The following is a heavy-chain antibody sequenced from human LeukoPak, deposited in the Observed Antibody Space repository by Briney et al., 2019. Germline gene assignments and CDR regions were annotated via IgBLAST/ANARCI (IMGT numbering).Heavy chain of an antibody. D-gene: IGHD6-13*01. CDR3: ARVAAAGYSFDY. Sequence: SVKVSCKASGGTFSSYTISWVRQAPGQGLEWMGGIIPTFGTANYAQKFQGRVTITADESTSTAYMELSSLRSEDTAVYYCARVAAAGYSFDYWGQGTLVTVSS. V-gene: IGHV1-69*13. CDR1: GGTFSSYT. J-gene: IGHJ4*02. CDR2: IIPTFGTA.